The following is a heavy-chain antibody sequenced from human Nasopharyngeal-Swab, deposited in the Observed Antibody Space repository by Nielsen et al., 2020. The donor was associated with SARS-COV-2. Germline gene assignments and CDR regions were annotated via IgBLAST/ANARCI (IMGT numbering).Heavy chain of an antibody. J-gene: IGHJ6*02. CDR2: ISSSSTI. V-gene: IGHV3-48*01. D-gene: IGHD3-10*01. CDR3: AKDMEWFGELSSYYGMDV. CDR1: GFTFSSYS. Sequence: GGSLRLSCAASGFTFSSYSMNWVRQAPGKGLEWVPYISSSSTIYYADSVKGRFTISRDNSKNTLYLQMNSLRAEDTAVYYCAKDMEWFGELSSYYGMDVWGQGTTVTVSS.